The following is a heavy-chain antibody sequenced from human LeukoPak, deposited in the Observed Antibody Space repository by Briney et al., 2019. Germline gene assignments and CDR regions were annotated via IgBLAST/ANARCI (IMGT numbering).Heavy chain of an antibody. V-gene: IGHV1-2*02. CDR3: ARVIRVAAADLFDY. CDR1: GYTFTGYY. D-gene: IGHD6-13*01. CDR2: INPNSGGT. Sequence: ASVKVSCKASGYTFTGYYVHWVRQAPGQGLEWMGWINPNSGGTNYAQKFQGRVTMTRDTSISTAYMELSRLRSDDTAVYYCARVIRVAAADLFDYWGQGTLVTVSS. J-gene: IGHJ4*02.